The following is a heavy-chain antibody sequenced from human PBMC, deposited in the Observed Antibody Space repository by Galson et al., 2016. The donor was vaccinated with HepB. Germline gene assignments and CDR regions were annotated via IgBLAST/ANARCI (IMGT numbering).Heavy chain of an antibody. Sequence: SLRLSCAASGFTFRTYWMHWVRQSPGMGLVWVSRISSDGLTKTYADSVKGRFTISRDNGRNTLYLQMNSLRAEDTGVYYCARDQTRRGPTTFDNWGQGTLVTVSS. V-gene: IGHV3-74*03. D-gene: IGHD1-26*01. CDR1: GFTFRTYW. J-gene: IGHJ4*02. CDR2: ISSDGLTK. CDR3: ARDQTRRGPTTFDN.